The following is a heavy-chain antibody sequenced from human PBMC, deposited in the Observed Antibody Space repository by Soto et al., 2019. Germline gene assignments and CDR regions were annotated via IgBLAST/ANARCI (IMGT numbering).Heavy chain of an antibody. CDR3: ARDIPDYYDSSGYYPGY. D-gene: IGHD3-22*01. V-gene: IGHV3-30-3*01. CDR1: GFTFSSYA. Sequence: QVQLVESGGGVVQPGRSLRLSCAASGFTFSSYAMHWVRQAPGKGLEWVAVISYDGSNKYYADSVKGRFTISRDNSKNTLYLQMNSLRAEDTAVYYCARDIPDYYDSSGYYPGYWGQGTLVTVSS. CDR2: ISYDGSNK. J-gene: IGHJ4*02.